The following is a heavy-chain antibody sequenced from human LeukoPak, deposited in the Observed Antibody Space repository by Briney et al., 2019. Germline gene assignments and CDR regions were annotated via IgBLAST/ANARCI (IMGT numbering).Heavy chain of an antibody. D-gene: IGHD6-19*01. J-gene: IGHJ3*02. CDR1: GGSISSGDYY. Sequence: SETLSLTCTVSGGSISSGDYYWSWIRQPPGKGLEWIGYIYYSGSTYYYPSLKSRVTISVDTSKNQFSLKLSSVTAADTAVYYCARGDPGYSSGWYNGGAFDIWGQGTMVTVSS. V-gene: IGHV4-30-4*01. CDR2: IYYSGST. CDR3: ARGDPGYSSGWYNGGAFDI.